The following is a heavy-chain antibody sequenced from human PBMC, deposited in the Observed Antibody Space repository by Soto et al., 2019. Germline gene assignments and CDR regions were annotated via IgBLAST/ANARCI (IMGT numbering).Heavy chain of an antibody. V-gene: IGHV3-30-3*01. CDR3: ASLSIDSSGWSRW. CDR1: GFTFSSYA. CDR2: ISYDGSNK. D-gene: IGHD6-19*01. J-gene: IGHJ4*02. Sequence: PGGSLRLSCAASGFTFSSYAMHWVRQAPGKGLEWVAVISYDGSNKYYADSVKGRFTISRDNSKNTLYLQMNSLRAEDTAVYYCASLSIDSSGWSRWWGQGTLVTVSS.